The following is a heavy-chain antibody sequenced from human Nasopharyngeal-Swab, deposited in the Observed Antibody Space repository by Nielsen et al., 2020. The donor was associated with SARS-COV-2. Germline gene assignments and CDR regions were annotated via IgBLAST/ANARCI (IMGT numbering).Heavy chain of an antibody. CDR1: GFNVSSNY. J-gene: IGHJ6*02. CDR2: IYSGGST. V-gene: IGHV3-53*05. D-gene: IGHD1/OR15-1a*01. Sequence: GESLKISCAASGFNVSSNYMSWVRQAPGKGLEWVSIIYSGGSTYYADSVKGRSTISRDNSKNTLYLQMNSLRAEDTAVYYCARGRTGNYYYGMDVWGQGTTVTVSS. CDR3: ARGRTGNYYYGMDV.